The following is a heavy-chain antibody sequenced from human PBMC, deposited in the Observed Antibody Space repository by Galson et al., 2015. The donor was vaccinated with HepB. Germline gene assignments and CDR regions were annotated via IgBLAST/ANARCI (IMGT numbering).Heavy chain of an antibody. CDR1: GDSVPSNSAA. CDR3: ARGLFGGPFFIHNWFDP. CDR2: TYYRSKWYN. Sequence: CAISGDSVPSNSAAWHWFRQSPSRGLEWLGRTYYRSKWYNDYAVSVKSRMIISADTSKNQFSLQLKSVPPEDAAVYNCARGLFGGPFFIHNWFDPWGQGTLVTVSS. J-gene: IGHJ5*02. D-gene: IGHD3-16*01. V-gene: IGHV6-1*01.